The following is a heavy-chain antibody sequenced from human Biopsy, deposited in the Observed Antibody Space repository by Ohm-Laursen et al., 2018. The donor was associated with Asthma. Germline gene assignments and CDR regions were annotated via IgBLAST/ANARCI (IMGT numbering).Heavy chain of an antibody. CDR1: GFTFSSFG. J-gene: IGHJ6*02. CDR3: ARVDGVVEAATRLGGMDV. V-gene: IGHV3-30*03. D-gene: IGHD2-15*01. Sequence: SSLRLSCAASGFTFSSFGMHWVRQTPAKGLEWAAVISFDGSNKYYADSVKGRFTISRDNSKNTLYLQMTSLSAEDSAVYYCARVDGVVEAATRLGGMDVWGQGTTVTVSS. CDR2: ISFDGSNK.